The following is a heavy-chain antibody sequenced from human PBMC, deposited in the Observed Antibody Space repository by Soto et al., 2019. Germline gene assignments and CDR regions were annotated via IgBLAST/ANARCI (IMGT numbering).Heavy chain of an antibody. Sequence: QVQLVQSGAEVKKPGSSVKVSCKASGGTFSSYTISWVRPAPGQGLEWMGRIIPILGIANYAQKFQGRVTITADKSTSTAYMELSSLRSEDTAVYYCARVLGLGWFDPWGQGTLVTVSS. V-gene: IGHV1-69*02. CDR1: GGTFSSYT. CDR2: IIPILGIA. D-gene: IGHD3-16*01. J-gene: IGHJ5*02. CDR3: ARVLGLGWFDP.